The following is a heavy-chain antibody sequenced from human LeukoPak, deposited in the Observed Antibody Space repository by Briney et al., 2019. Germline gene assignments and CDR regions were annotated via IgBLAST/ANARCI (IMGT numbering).Heavy chain of an antibody. CDR1: GFTFSSYA. J-gene: IGHJ4*02. Sequence: GGSLRLSCAASGFTFSSYAMHWVRQAPGKGLEWVAVISYDGSNKYYADSVKGRFTISRDNSKNTLYLQMNSLRAEDTAVYYCATNSAGYYDSSGLFDYWGQGTLVTVSS. CDR2: ISYDGSNK. CDR3: ATNSAGYYDSSGLFDY. D-gene: IGHD3-22*01. V-gene: IGHV3-30-3*01.